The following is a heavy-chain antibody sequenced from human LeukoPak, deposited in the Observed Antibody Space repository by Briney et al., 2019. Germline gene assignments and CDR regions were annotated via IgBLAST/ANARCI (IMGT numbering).Heavy chain of an antibody. J-gene: IGHJ4*02. V-gene: IGHV3-66*01. CDR1: GFTFSDYY. CDR3: ARAPMTTVTTSDY. D-gene: IGHD4-17*01. Sequence: GGSLRLSCAASGFTFSDYYMSWVRQAPGKGLEWVSVIYSGNKTYYADSVKGRFIISRDNSKNTVYLQMNSLRAEDTAVYYCARAPMTTVTTSDYWGQGTLVTVSS. CDR2: IYSGNKT.